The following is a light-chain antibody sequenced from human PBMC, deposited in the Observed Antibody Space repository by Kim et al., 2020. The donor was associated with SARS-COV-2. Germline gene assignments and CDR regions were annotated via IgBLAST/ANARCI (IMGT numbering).Light chain of an antibody. Sequence: GKRYASWYQQKPDQSPVLVIYEDSKRPSGIPDRFSGSNSGNTATLAISETQAMDEADYFCQAWDSTSYVFGTGTKVTVL. CDR1: GKRY. V-gene: IGLV3-1*01. CDR2: EDS. J-gene: IGLJ1*01. CDR3: QAWDSTSYV.